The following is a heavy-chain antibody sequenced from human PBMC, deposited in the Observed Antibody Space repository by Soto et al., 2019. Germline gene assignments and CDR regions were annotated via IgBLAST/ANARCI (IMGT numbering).Heavy chain of an antibody. V-gene: IGHV1-18*01. D-gene: IGHD1-26*01. CDR1: GYTFTSYG. J-gene: IGHJ6*02. CDR2: ISAYNGNT. Sequence: QVQLVQSGAEVKKPGASVKVSCKASGYTFTSYGINWVRQAPGQGLEWMGWISAYNGNTNYAQKLQGRVTMTTDTSTSTAYMELRSLRSDDTAAYYCARVWVGTTFAYYYGMDVWGQGTTVTVSS. CDR3: ARVWVGTTFAYYYGMDV.